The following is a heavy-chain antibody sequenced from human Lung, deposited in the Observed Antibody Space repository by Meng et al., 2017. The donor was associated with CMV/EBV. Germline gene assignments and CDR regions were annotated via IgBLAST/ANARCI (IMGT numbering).Heavy chain of an antibody. D-gene: IGHD3-9*01. CDR3: VRVWNYDILTGYYTHYFDY. CDR2: ISTYNGNT. Sequence: VRRVQSGGEVPTPGAAVKVSCKASGYTFTSYGLSWVRQAPGQGLEWMGWISTYNGNTNYAQKLQGRVTMTTDTSTSTVYMEVRSLRSDDTAVYYCVRVWNYDILTGYYTHYFDYWGQGTLVTVSS. V-gene: IGHV1-18*01. CDR1: GYTFTSYG. J-gene: IGHJ4*02.